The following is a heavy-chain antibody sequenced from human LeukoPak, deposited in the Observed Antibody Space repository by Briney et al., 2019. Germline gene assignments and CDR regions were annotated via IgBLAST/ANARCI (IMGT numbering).Heavy chain of an antibody. CDR1: GFTFSDYY. D-gene: IGHD6-13*01. CDR2: ISSSGSTI. V-gene: IGHV3-11*04. CDR3: ARAIAAAGMVHWFDP. Sequence: GGSLRLSCAASGFTFSDYYMSWIRQAPGKGLEWVSYISSSGSTIYYADSVKGRFTISRDNAKNSLYLQMNSLRAEDTAVYYCARAIAAAGMVHWFDPWGQGTLVTVSS. J-gene: IGHJ5*02.